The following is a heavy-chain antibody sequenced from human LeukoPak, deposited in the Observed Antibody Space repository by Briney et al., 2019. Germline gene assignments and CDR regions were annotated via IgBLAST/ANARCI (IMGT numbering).Heavy chain of an antibody. D-gene: IGHD6-13*01. V-gene: IGHV3-7*01. CDR1: GFTFSSYW. CDR2: IKQDGSEK. CDR3: ARDRQSSSWYKRDYYYMDV. J-gene: IGHJ6*03. Sequence: GGSLRLSCAASGFTFSSYWMSWVRQAPGKGLEWVANIKQDGSEKYYVDSVKGRFTISRDNAKNSLYLQMNSLRAEDTAVYYCARDRQSSSWYKRDYYYMDVWGKGTTVTVSS.